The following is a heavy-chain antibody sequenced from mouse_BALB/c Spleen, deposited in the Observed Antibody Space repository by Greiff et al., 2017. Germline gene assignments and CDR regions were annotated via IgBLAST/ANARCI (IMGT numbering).Heavy chain of an antibody. Sequence: DVKLVESGGGLVQPGGSLRLSCATSGFTFTDYYMSWVRQPPGKALEWLGFIRNKANGYTTEYSASVKGRFTISRDNSQSILYLQMNTLRAEDSATYYCARDTTATLYYAMDYWGQGTSVTVSS. V-gene: IGHV7-3*02. CDR2: IRNKANGYTT. CDR3: ARDTTATLYYAMDY. D-gene: IGHD1-2*01. CDR1: GFTFTDYY. J-gene: IGHJ4*01.